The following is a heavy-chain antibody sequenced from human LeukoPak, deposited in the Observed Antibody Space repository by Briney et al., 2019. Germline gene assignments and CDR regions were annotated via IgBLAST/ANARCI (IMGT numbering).Heavy chain of an antibody. Sequence: ASVKVSCKVSGYTLTELSMHWVRQAPGKGLERMGGFHREDGETIYAQKIQGRVTMTEDTSTDTAYMELSSLRSEDTAVYYCATHYDSSGYSTNWFDPWGQGTLVTVSS. D-gene: IGHD3-22*01. CDR2: FHREDGET. J-gene: IGHJ5*02. CDR3: ATHYDSSGYSTNWFDP. CDR1: GYTLTELS. V-gene: IGHV1-24*01.